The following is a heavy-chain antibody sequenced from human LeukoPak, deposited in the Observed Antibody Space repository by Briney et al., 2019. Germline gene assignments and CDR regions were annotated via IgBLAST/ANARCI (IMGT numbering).Heavy chain of an antibody. CDR2: ISGGAGGA. D-gene: IGHD3-10*01. Sequence: SGGSLRLSCAASGFTFSSYAVNWVRQAPGKGLEWVSSISGGAGGAAYADSVKGRFTMSRDNSKNTLYLQMNSLRAEDTAVYYCAKDGGYGSGSYYPDYWGQGTLVTVSS. CDR1: GFTFSSYA. J-gene: IGHJ4*02. CDR3: AKDGGYGSGSYYPDY. V-gene: IGHV3-23*01.